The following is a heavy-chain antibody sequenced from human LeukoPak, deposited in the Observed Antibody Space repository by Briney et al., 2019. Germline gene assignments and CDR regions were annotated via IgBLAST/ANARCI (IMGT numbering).Heavy chain of an antibody. V-gene: IGHV4-34*01. CDR3: ARGGYYDFWSGYYKYYGMDV. J-gene: IGHJ6*02. D-gene: IGHD3-3*01. Sequence: SETLSLTCAVYGGSFSGYYWSWIRQPPGKGLEWIGEINHSGSTNYNPSLKSQVTISVDTSKNQFSLKLSSVTAADTAVYYCARGGYYDFWSGYYKYYGMDVWGQGTTVTVSS. CDR1: GGSFSGYY. CDR2: INHSGST.